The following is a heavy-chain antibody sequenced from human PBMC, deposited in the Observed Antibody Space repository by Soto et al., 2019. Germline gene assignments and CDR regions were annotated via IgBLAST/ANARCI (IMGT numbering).Heavy chain of an antibody. CDR1: GYTFTSYG. CDR3: ANHIDSGWFGDYYYGMDV. J-gene: IGHJ6*02. CDR2: ISTFHGNT. D-gene: IGHD3-10*01. V-gene: IGHV1-18*04. Sequence: ASVKVSCKASGYTFTSYGISWVRQAPGQGLEWMGWISTFHGNTNYAQKFQGSVTMTTDTSTSTAYMELRSLTSDDTAVYYCANHIDSGWFGDYYYGMDVWGQGTTVTVSS.